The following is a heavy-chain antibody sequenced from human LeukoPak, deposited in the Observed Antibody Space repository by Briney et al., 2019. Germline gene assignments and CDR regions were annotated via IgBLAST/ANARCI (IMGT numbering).Heavy chain of an antibody. Sequence: GGSLRLSCAASGFTFSSYAMSWVRQAPGKGLEWVSAISGSGGSTYYADSVKGRFTISRDNSKNTLYLQMNSLRAEDTAVYYCAKDRIAAVVYYYYYGMDVWGQGTTVTVSS. V-gene: IGHV3-23*01. CDR1: GFTFSSYA. D-gene: IGHD6-13*01. CDR2: ISGSGGST. CDR3: AKDRIAAVVYYYYYGMDV. J-gene: IGHJ6*02.